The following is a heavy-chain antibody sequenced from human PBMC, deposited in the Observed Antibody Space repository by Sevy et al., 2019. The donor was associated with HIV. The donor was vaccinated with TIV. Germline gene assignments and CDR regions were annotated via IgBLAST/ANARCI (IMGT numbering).Heavy chain of an antibody. CDR2: LSFGGGKI. Sequence: GGSLRLSCAVSGFNFNIYSMSWVRQAPGKGLEWVSTLSFGGGKINYADSLKGRFIISRDGSKNTLYLQMNSRRAEDTAVYFCAREGCSRPHDYWGQGTLVTVSS. J-gene: IGHJ4*02. V-gene: IGHV3-23*01. D-gene: IGHD3-10*02. CDR1: GFNFNIYS. CDR3: AREGCSRPHDY.